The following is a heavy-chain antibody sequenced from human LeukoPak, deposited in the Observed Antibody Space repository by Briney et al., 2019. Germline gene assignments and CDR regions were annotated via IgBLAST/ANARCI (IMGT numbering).Heavy chain of an antibody. J-gene: IGHJ4*02. Sequence: SQTLSLTCTVSGGSINSGGYYWSWIRQHPGKGLEWIGYIYYSGSTYYHPSLKSRVTISVDTSKNQFSLKLSSVTAADTAVYYCARDDTASGAVDYWGQGTLVTVSS. V-gene: IGHV4-31*03. CDR2: IYYSGST. D-gene: IGHD2-15*01. CDR3: ARDDTASGAVDY. CDR1: GGSINSGGYY.